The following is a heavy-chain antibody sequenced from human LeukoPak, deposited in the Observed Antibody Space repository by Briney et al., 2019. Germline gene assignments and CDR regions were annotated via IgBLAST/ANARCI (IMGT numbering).Heavy chain of an antibody. CDR3: ARSRGDYDYIWGSYRPDAFDI. V-gene: IGHV4-59*08. Sequence: PSETLSLTCTVSGGSISAYFWSWIRQPPGKGLEWIGYIYYSGSTNYNPSLKGRVTISVDTSKNQFSLKLSSVTAADTAVYYCARSRGDYDYIWGSYRPDAFDIWGQGTMVTVSS. CDR1: GGSISAYF. CDR2: IYYSGST. D-gene: IGHD3-16*02. J-gene: IGHJ3*02.